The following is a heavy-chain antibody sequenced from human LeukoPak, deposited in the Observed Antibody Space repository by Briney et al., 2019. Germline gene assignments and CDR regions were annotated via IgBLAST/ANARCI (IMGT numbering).Heavy chain of an antibody. D-gene: IGHD4-11*01. CDR3: ARDYSDNCDY. J-gene: IGHJ4*02. CDR2: ISYDGSNK. CDR1: GFTFSTYG. V-gene: IGHV3-33*01. Sequence: PGRSLRLSCAASGFTFSTYGMHWVRQAPGKGLEWVAIISYDGSNKYYADSVKGRFSISRDNSKNTLYLQMNSLRAEDTAVYYCARDYSDNCDYWGQGTLVTISS.